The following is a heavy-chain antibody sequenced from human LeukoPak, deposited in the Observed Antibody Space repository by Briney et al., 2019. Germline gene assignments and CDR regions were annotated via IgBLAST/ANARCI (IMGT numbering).Heavy chain of an antibody. CDR3: ARAFGAENFDY. CDR1: GFTFSSYA. D-gene: IGHD1-26*01. J-gene: IGHJ4*02. CDR2: ISSNGGST. V-gene: IGHV3-64*02. Sequence: GGSLRLSCAASGFTFSSYAMHWVRQAPGKGLEYVSAISSNGGSTFYADSVKGRFTNSRDNSKNTLYLQMGSLRSEDMAVYYCARAFGAENFDYWGQGTLVTVSS.